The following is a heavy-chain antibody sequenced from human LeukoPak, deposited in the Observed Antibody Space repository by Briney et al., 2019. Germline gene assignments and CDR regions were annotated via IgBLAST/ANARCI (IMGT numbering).Heavy chain of an antibody. CDR2: INPNSGGT. J-gene: IGHJ4*02. Sequence: APVKVSCKASGYTFTGYYMHWVRQAPGQGLEWMGWINPNSGGTNYAQKFQGRVTMTRDTSISTAYMELSRLRSDDTAVYYCARADKYGSGAFDYWGQGTLVTVSS. D-gene: IGHD3-10*01. CDR3: ARADKYGSGAFDY. V-gene: IGHV1-2*02. CDR1: GYTFTGYY.